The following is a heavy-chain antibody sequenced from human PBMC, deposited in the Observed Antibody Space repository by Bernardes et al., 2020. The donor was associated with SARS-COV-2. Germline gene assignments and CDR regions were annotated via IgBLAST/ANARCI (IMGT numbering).Heavy chain of an antibody. Sequence: GGSLRLSCAGPAFIFSGHALSWVRQAPGKGLEWVSSIRVSGGGTLYAESVKGRFTISRDNVNNTLHLQMNSLRAEDTAVYYCAKAPSPSHWGYFDSWGQGSLVTVSS. CDR3: AKAPSPSHWGYFDS. V-gene: IGHV3-23*01. CDR2: IRVSGGGT. D-gene: IGHD3-16*01. CDR1: AFIFSGHA. J-gene: IGHJ4*02.